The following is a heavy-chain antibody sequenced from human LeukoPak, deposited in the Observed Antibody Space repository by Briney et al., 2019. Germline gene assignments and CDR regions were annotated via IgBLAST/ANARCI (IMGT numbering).Heavy chain of an antibody. Sequence: GGSLRLPCAASGFTFTSYWMSWVRQAPGKGLEWVASIKQDGSEKYYVDSVKGRFTISRDNAKNSLNLQMNSLRAEDTAVYYCARHPNYYDSSGYYKGFDCWGQGTLVTVSS. CDR1: GFTFTSYW. D-gene: IGHD3-22*01. V-gene: IGHV3-7*03. CDR2: IKQDGSEK. J-gene: IGHJ4*02. CDR3: ARHPNYYDSSGYYKGFDC.